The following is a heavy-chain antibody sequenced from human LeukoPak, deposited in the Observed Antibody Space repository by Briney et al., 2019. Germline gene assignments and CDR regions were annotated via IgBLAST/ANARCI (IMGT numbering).Heavy chain of an antibody. Sequence: GGSLRLSCTASGFTFSNYAMTWVRQAPGKGLEWVSSISGTGGRAYSADSVKGRFTISRDNSKNTLYLQMKNLRVEHTAVYYCAKGLHGGVGYGVDVWGQGTTVSVSS. D-gene: IGHD3-16*01. V-gene: IGHV3-23*01. CDR2: ISGTGGRA. CDR1: GFTFSNYA. CDR3: AKGLHGGVGYGVDV. J-gene: IGHJ6*02.